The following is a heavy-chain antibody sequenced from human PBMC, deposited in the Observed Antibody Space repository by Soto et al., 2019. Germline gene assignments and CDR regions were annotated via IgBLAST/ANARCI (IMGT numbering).Heavy chain of an antibody. CDR3: ASPYCGGDCYSTYYYYGMDV. D-gene: IGHD2-21*02. J-gene: IGHJ6*02. V-gene: IGHV3-21*01. CDR2: ISSSSSYI. CDR1: GFTFSSYS. Sequence: EVQLVESGGGLVKPGGSLRLSCAASGFTFSSYSMNWVRQAPGKGLEWVSSISSSSSYIYYADSVKGRFTISRDNAKNSLYLQMNSLRAEDTAVYHCASPYCGGDCYSTYYYYGMDVWGQGTTVTVSS.